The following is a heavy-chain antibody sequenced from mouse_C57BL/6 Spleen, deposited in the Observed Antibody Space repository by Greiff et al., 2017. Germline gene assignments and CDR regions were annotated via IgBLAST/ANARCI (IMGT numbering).Heavy chain of an antibody. CDR2: IYAGDGDT. D-gene: IGHD2-4*01. CDR3: AKYDYEGYYAMGC. CDR1: GYAFSSSW. J-gene: IGHJ4*01. Sequence: VQLVQSGPELVKPGASVKMSCKASGYAFSSSWMHWVKQRPGQGLEWIGRIYAGDGDTNYNGKFKGKATLTADKSSSTAYMQLSSLTSEDSAVYFGAKYDYEGYYAMGCWGKGTTVTVSS. V-gene: IGHV1-82*01.